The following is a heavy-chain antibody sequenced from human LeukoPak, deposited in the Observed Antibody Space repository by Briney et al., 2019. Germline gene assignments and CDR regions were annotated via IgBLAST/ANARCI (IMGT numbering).Heavy chain of an antibody. CDR2: IYDSGST. D-gene: IGHD3-10*01. V-gene: IGHV4-39*07. CDR3: VRDRELNY. J-gene: IGHJ4*02. Sequence: SETLSLTCTVSGGSIRSSYYYWGWIRQPPGKGLEWIGSIYDSGSTYYNPSLKSRVTISVDTSRNEFSLRLTSVTAADAAVYYCVRDRELNYWGQGTLVTVSS. CDR1: GGSIRSSYYY.